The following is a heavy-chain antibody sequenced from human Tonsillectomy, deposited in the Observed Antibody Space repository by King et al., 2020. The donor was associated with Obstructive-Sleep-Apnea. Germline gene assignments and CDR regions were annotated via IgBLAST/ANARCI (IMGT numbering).Heavy chain of an antibody. CDR2: ISSSSSYI. J-gene: IGHJ6*02. CDR3: ARDLSPTIETAGTDRRPRYYYYGMDV. V-gene: IGHV3-21*01. Sequence: VQLVESGGGLVKPGGSLRLSCAASGFTFSSYSMNWVRQAPGKGLEWVSSISSSSSYIYYADSVKGRFTISRDNAKNSLYLQMNTLRAEDTAVYYCARDLSPTIETAGTDRRPRYYYYGMDVWGQGTTATVSS. D-gene: IGHD6-13*01. CDR1: GFTFSSYS.